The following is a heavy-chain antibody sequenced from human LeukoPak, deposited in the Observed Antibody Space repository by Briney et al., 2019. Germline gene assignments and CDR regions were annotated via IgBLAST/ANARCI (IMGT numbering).Heavy chain of an antibody. Sequence: GASVKVSCKASGGTFSSYAISWVRQAPGQGLEWMGGIIPIFGTANYVQKFQGRVTIAADKSTSTAYMELSSLRSEDTAVYYCASTPGIAVAGTDYWGQGTLVTVSS. J-gene: IGHJ4*02. D-gene: IGHD6-19*01. V-gene: IGHV1-69*06. CDR2: IIPIFGTA. CDR3: ASTPGIAVAGTDY. CDR1: GGTFSSYA.